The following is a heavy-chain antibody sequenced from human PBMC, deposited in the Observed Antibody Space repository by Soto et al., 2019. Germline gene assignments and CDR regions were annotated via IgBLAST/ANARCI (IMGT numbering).Heavy chain of an antibody. CDR1: GFTFSSYG. CDR3: ARDRMEGYDRGHYYYGMDV. CDR2: IWYDGSNK. J-gene: IGHJ6*02. Sequence: GGSLRLSCAASGFTFSSYGMHWVRQAPGKGLEWVAVIWYDGSNKYYADSVKGRFTISRDNSKNTLYLQMNSLRAEDTAVYYCARDRMEGYDRGHYYYGMDVWGQGTTVTVSS. D-gene: IGHD5-12*01. V-gene: IGHV3-33*01.